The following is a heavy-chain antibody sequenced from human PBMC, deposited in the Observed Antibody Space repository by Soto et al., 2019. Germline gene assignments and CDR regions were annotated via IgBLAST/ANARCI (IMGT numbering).Heavy chain of an antibody. CDR2: IYYSGST. CDR3: ARDGSSPASFLNYYYYYGMDV. J-gene: IGHJ6*02. V-gene: IGHV4-59*01. Sequence: SETLSVTCTVSCGSISSYYWSWIRQPPGKGLEWIGYIYYSGSTNYNPSLKSRVTISVDTSKNQFSLKLSSVTAADTAVYYCARDGSSPASFLNYYYYYGMDVWGQGTTVT. D-gene: IGHD6-13*01. CDR1: CGSISSYY.